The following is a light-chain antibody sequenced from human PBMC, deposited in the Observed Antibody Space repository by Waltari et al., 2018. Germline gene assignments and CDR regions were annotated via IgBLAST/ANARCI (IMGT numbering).Light chain of an antibody. V-gene: IGLV2-8*01. CDR3: SSYAGGNNWVL. Sequence: QSALTQPPSASGSPGQSVTISCTGTRSDVGGYNYVSWYQQHPGKAPKLMIYEVSARPSGVPDRFSGSKSGNTASLTVSGLQAEDEADYYCSSYAGGNNWVLFGGGTKLTVL. J-gene: IGLJ2*01. CDR1: RSDVGGYNY. CDR2: EVS.